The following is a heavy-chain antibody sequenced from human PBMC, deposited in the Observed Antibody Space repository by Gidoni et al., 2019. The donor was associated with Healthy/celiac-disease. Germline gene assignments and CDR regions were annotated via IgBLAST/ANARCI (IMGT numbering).Heavy chain of an antibody. V-gene: IGHV4-59*01. CDR1: GGSISSYY. CDR3: ARGLRRLNYFDY. J-gene: IGHJ4*02. D-gene: IGHD5-12*01. CDR2: IYYSGST. Sequence: QVQLQESGPGMVKPSETLSRTCTVSGGSISSYYWSWIRQPPGKGLEWIGYIYYSGSTNYNPSLNSRVTISVDTSKNQFSLKLSSVTAADTAVYYCARGLRRLNYFDYWGQGTLVTVSS.